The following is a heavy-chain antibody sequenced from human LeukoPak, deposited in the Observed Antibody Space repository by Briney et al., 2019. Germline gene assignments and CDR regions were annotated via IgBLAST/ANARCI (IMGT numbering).Heavy chain of an antibody. CDR1: GFTFSSYW. CDR3: ARESLNYYFDY. J-gene: IGHJ4*02. Sequence: QPGGSLRLSCAASGFTFSSYWMSWVRQAPGKGLEWVAHIKQDGREKYYVDSVKGRFTISRDNAKNSLYLQMNSLRAEDTAVYYCARESLNYYFDYWGQGTLVTVSS. CDR2: IKQDGREK. V-gene: IGHV3-7*03. D-gene: IGHD1-1*01.